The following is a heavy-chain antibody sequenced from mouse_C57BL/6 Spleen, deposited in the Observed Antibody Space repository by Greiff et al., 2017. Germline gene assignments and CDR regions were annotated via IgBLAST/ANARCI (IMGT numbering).Heavy chain of an antibody. J-gene: IGHJ2*01. CDR2: IHPNSGST. D-gene: IGHD1-1*01. Sequence: QVQLQQSGAELVKPGASVKLSCKASGYTFTSYWMHWVKQRPGQGLEWIGMIHPNSGSTNYNEKFKSKATLTVDKSSSTAYMQLSSLTSEDSAVYYCARRGAYYYGSRGDFDYWGQGTTLTVSS. V-gene: IGHV1-64*01. CDR1: GYTFTSYW. CDR3: ARRGAYYYGSRGDFDY.